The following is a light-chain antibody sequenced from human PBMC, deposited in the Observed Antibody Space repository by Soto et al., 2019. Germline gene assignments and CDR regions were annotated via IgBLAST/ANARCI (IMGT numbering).Light chain of an antibody. Sequence: QSVLTQPPSVSGSPGQSVTLSCTGTSSDVGSYNRVSWYQQSPGTAPKLMIYEVSNRPSGVSDRFSGSKSGNTASLTISGLQAEDEADYYCSLYTTSSTFVFGTGTKLTVL. CDR1: SSDVGSYNR. CDR3: SLYTTSSTFV. V-gene: IGLV2-18*01. CDR2: EVS. J-gene: IGLJ1*01.